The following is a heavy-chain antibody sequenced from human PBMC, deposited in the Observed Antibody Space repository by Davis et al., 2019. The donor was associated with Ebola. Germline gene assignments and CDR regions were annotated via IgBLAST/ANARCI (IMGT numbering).Heavy chain of an antibody. Sequence: GESLKISCKSAEYSFTNYWIGWVRQMPGKGLEWMGFIFPDDSDATYSPSFQGQVTFSVDKSIRTAYLHWNSLKASDTATYYCARQGTTSWDSWGQGTLVTVSS. D-gene: IGHD2-2*01. CDR3: ARQGTTSWDS. CDR2: IFPDDSDA. J-gene: IGHJ4*02. CDR1: EYSFTNYW. V-gene: IGHV5-51*01.